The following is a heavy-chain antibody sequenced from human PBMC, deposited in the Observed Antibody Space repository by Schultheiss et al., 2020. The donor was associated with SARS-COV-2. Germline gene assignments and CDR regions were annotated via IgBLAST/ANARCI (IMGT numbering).Heavy chain of an antibody. CDR1: GFTLSRYS. V-gene: IGHV3-21*01. CDR2: ISTSSSYI. CDR3: ARDQRWVSYFDY. D-gene: IGHD4-23*01. J-gene: IGHJ4*02. Sequence: GESLKISCAASGFTLSRYSMNWVRQAPGKGLEWVSFISTSSSYIYYADSVKGRFTISRDNAKNSLYLQMNSLRAEDTAVYYCARDQRWVSYFDYWGQGTLVTVSS.